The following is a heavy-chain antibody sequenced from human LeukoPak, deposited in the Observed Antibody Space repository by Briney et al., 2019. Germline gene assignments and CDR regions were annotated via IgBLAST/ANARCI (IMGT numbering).Heavy chain of an antibody. Sequence: PGGSLRLSCAASGFTFSSYSMNWVRQAPGKGLEWVSSISSSSSYIYYADSVKGRFTISRDNAKNSLYLQMNSLRAEDTAVYYCARDPAVGDYYYYGMDVWGQGTTVTVSS. CDR3: ARDPAVGDYYYYGMDV. J-gene: IGHJ6*02. V-gene: IGHV3-21*01. CDR2: ISSSSSYI. D-gene: IGHD3-10*01. CDR1: GFTFSSYS.